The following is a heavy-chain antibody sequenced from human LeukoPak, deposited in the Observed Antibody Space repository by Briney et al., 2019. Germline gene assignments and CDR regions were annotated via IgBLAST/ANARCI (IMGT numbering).Heavy chain of an antibody. Sequence: ASVKVSCKASGYTFTSYDINWVRQATGQGLEWMGWMNPNSGNTGYAHKFQGRVTMTRNTSISTAYMELSSLRSEDTAVYYCARIRYYSSGRYFDYWGQGTLVTVSS. CDR2: MNPNSGNT. J-gene: IGHJ4*02. CDR3: ARIRYYSSGRYFDY. V-gene: IGHV1-8*01. CDR1: GYTFTSYD. D-gene: IGHD6-19*01.